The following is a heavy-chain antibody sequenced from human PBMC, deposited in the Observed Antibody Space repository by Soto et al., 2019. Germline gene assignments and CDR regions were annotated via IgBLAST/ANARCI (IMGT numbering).Heavy chain of an antibody. CDR1: GFTFSSYA. CDR3: SDNSSGYCHWYFHL. CDR2: ISGSGGTT. J-gene: IGHJ2*01. D-gene: IGHD3-22*01. V-gene: IGHV3-23*01. Sequence: PGGSLRLSCAASGFTFSSYAMSWVRQTPGKGLEWISAISGSGGTTYYADSVRGRFTMSRDISKNTLFLQMNSLRAEDSAIYYCSDNSSGYCHWYFHLWGRGTLVTVSS.